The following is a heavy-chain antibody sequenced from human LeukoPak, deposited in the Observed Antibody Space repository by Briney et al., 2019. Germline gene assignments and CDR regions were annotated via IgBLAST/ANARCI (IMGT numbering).Heavy chain of an antibody. V-gene: IGHV3-33*01. D-gene: IGHD2-21*01. J-gene: IGHJ4*02. CDR3: ARRRGYYFDY. Sequence: GGSLRLSCAASGFSFSSDVMHWVRQAPGKGLEWVAVTWYDGSNKYYAASVKGPFTISRDNSKNTLYLQMNSLRAEDTAVYYCARRRGYYFDYWGQGTLVTVSS. CDR2: TWYDGSNK. CDR1: GFSFSSDV.